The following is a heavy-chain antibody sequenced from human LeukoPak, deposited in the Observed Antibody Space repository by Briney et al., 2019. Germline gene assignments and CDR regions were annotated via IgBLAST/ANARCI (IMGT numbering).Heavy chain of an antibody. D-gene: IGHD3-3*01. J-gene: IGHJ6*03. V-gene: IGHV1-69*05. CDR1: GGTFSSYA. CDR2: IIPIFGTA. CDR3: ATRTDNYDFWSGYSNYYYYYMDV. Sequence: SVKVSCKAPGGTFSSYAISWVRQAPGQGLGWMGGIIPIFGTANYAQKFQGRVTITTDESTSTAYMELSSLRSEDTAVYYCATRTDNYDFWSGYSNYYYYYMDVWGKGTTVTVSS.